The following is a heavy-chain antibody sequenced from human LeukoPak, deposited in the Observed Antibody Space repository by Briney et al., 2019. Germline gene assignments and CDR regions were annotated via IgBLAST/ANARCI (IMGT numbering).Heavy chain of an antibody. J-gene: IGHJ4*02. CDR3: ARVSSSSWWALDY. V-gene: IGHV3-74*01. D-gene: IGHD6-13*01. CDR1: GFTFSSYW. CDR2: INTDGSST. Sequence: GGSLRLSCTASGFTFSSYWMHWVRQAPGKGLVWVSRINTDGSSTSYADSVKGRFTISIDNAKNTLYLQMNSLRAEDTAVYYCARVSSSSWWALDYWGQGTLVTVSS.